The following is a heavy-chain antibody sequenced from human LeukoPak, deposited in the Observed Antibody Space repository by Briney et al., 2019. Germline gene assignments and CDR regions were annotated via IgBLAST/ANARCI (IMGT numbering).Heavy chain of an antibody. Sequence: PSETLSLTCTVSGDSIRSSFYYCGWIRQPPGKGLEWIGTIYYSGSTYYNPSLKSRVTISVDTSKNQFSLKLSSVTAADAAVYYCARLGNRYYYDSSWDYWGQGTLVTVSS. D-gene: IGHD3-22*01. CDR2: IYYSGST. J-gene: IGHJ4*02. CDR1: GDSIRSSFYY. CDR3: ARLGNRYYYDSSWDY. V-gene: IGHV4-39*01.